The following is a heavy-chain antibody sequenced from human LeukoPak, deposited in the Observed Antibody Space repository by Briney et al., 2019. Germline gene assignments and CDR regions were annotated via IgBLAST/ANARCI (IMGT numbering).Heavy chain of an antibody. V-gene: IGHV1-18*01. D-gene: IGHD6-13*01. J-gene: IGHJ4*02. CDR3: ARASIAAAGTPPYFDY. CDR1: GYTFTSYG. Sequence: ASVRVSCKASGYTFTSYGISWVRQAPGQGLEWMGWISAYNGNTNYAQKLQGRVTMTTDTSTSTAYMELRSLRSDDTAVYYCARASIAAAGTPPYFDYWGQGTLVTVSS. CDR2: ISAYNGNT.